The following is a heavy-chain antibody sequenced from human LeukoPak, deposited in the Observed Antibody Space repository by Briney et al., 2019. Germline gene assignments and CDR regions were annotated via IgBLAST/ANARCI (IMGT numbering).Heavy chain of an antibody. Sequence: SVKVSCKASGGTFSSYGISWVRQAPGQGLEWMGGIIPLFGTANYAQKFQGRVTITADESSSTAYMELSSLRSEDTAVYYCARAGQYSGYGQDDYWGQGTLVTVSS. CDR2: IIPLFGTA. CDR1: GGTFSSYG. D-gene: IGHD5-12*01. J-gene: IGHJ4*02. CDR3: ARAGQYSGYGQDDY. V-gene: IGHV1-69*13.